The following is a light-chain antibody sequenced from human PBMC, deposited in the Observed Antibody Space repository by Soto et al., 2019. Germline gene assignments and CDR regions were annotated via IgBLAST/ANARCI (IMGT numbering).Light chain of an antibody. Sequence: QSVLTQPPSASGTPGQRVTISCSGSSSNIGRNTVNWYQQFPGTAPKLLIYNSNQRPSGVPDRFSGSKSGTSASLAISGLQSEDEADYYCAAWDDSLNGHVLFGGGTKLTVL. V-gene: IGLV1-44*01. CDR3: AAWDDSLNGHVL. CDR2: NSN. CDR1: SSNIGRNT. J-gene: IGLJ2*01.